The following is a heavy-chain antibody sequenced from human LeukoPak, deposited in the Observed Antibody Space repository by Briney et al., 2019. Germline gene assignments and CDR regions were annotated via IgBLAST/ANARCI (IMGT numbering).Heavy chain of an antibody. CDR1: GFTFSSYS. D-gene: IGHD5-24*01. Sequence: GGPLRLSCAASGFTFSSYSMNWVRQAPGKGLEWVSSISSSSSYIYYADSVKGRFTISRDNAKNSLYLQMNSLRAEDTAVYYCARPLEMATITGAFDIWGQGTMVTVSS. V-gene: IGHV3-21*01. CDR3: ARPLEMATITGAFDI. CDR2: ISSSSSYI. J-gene: IGHJ3*02.